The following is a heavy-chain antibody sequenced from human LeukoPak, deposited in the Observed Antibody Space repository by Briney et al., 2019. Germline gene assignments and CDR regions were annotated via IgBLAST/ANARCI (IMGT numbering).Heavy chain of an antibody. CDR1: GGSISSYY. Sequence: SETLSLTCTVSGGSISSYYWSWIRQPPGKGLEWIGYIYYSGSTNYNPSLESRVTISVDTSKNQFSLKLSSVTAADTAVYYCARHFSFDYYDSSAWYFDLWGRGTLVTVSS. CDR3: ARHFSFDYYDSSAWYFDL. J-gene: IGHJ2*01. D-gene: IGHD3-22*01. CDR2: IYYSGST. V-gene: IGHV4-59*08.